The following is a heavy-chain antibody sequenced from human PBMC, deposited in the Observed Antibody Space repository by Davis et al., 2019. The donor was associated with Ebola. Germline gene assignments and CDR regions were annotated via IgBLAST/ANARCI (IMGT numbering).Heavy chain of an antibody. CDR3: TSRIAAAGTGSYYYGMDV. V-gene: IGHV1-18*01. J-gene: IGHJ6*02. CDR2: ISAYNGNT. Sequence: ASVTVSCKASGYTFTSYGISWVRQAPGQGLEWMGWISAYNGNTNYAQKLQGRVTMTTDTSTSTAYMELRSLRSDDTAVYYCTSRIAAAGTGSYYYGMDVWGQGTTVTVSS. CDR1: GYTFTSYG. D-gene: IGHD6-13*01.